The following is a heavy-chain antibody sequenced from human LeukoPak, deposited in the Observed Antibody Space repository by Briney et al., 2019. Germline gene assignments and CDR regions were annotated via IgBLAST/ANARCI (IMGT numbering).Heavy chain of an antibody. CDR1: GFTFSRYR. J-gene: IGHJ4*02. CDR2: IKQDGSEK. V-gene: IGHV3-7*01. D-gene: IGHD6-13*01. CDR3: CRIAAAGFDY. Sequence: GGSLRLSCAASGFTFSRYRMSWVRQAPGKGLEGVASIKQDGSEKYYVDSVKGRFTISRDNAKNSLFLQMNSLRAEDTAVYYCCRIAAAGFDYWGQGTLVTVSS.